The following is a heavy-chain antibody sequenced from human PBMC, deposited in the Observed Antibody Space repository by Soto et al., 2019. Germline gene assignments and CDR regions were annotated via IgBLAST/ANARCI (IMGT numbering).Heavy chain of an antibody. D-gene: IGHD3-22*01. J-gene: IGHJ3*02. CDR3: ARVKYYYDSSGYPNSRTFDI. Sequence: PSETLSLTCTVSGGSISSSSYYWGWIRQPPGKGLEWIGSIYYSGSTYYNPSLKSRVTISVDTSKNQFSLKLSFVTAADTAVYYCARVKYYYDSSGYPNSRTFDIWGQGTMVTVS. CDR1: GGSISSSSYY. V-gene: IGHV4-39*01. CDR2: IYYSGST.